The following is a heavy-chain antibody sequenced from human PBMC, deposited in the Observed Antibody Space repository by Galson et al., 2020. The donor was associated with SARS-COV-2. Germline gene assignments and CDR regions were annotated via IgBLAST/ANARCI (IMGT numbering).Heavy chain of an antibody. D-gene: IGHD3-3*01. Sequence: ASVKVSCKSSGYTLSTYYIHWVRQAPGQGLEWMGIINPTGDSTSYAQKFQGRVTMTRDTSTSTVYMELTSLRPEDTAVYYCARALITTFGVFISGQGGMDVWGQGTTVTLSS. J-gene: IGHJ6*02. V-gene: IGHV1-46*03. CDR3: ARALITTFGVFISGQGGMDV. CDR1: GYTLSTYY. CDR2: INPTGDST.